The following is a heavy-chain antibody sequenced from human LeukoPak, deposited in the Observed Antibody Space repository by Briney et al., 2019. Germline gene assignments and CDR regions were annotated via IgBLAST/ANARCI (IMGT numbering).Heavy chain of an antibody. Sequence: SVKVSCKASGGTFSSYAISWVRQAPGQGLEWMGRIIPIFGTANYAQKFQGRVTITTDESTSTAYMELSSLRSEDTAVYYCACSDYYYYYMDVWGKGTTVTVSS. J-gene: IGHJ6*03. CDR1: GGTFSSYA. V-gene: IGHV1-69*05. D-gene: IGHD2-15*01. CDR3: ACSDYYYYYMDV. CDR2: IIPIFGTA.